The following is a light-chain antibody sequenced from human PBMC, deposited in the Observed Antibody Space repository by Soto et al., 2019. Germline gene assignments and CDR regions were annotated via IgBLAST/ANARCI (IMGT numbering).Light chain of an antibody. Sequence: VLTQAPLSLPVILGAAASISCSSSQSLFDRDDDKTYLDWYLQRPGQSPQLLIYMLSHRASGVTDRFSGSGSDTDFTLKISRVEPEDVRVYYCMQRMKFPLTFGGGTKVEIK. V-gene: IGKV2-40*01. J-gene: IGKJ4*01. CDR2: MLS. CDR1: QSLFDRDDDKTY. CDR3: MQRMKFPLT.